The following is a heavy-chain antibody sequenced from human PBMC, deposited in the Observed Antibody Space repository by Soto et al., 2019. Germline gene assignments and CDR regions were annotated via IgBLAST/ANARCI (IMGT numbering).Heavy chain of an antibody. D-gene: IGHD2-2*01. CDR1: GASVSSYY. CDR3: ARERVVARGRPGTDV. V-gene: IGHV4-4*07. J-gene: IGHJ6*02. Sequence: SETLSLTCAVSGASVSSYYWSWIRQPAGKGLEWIGRFNTDGTSNYNPSLRSRVTMSVDTSKNQFSLKLTSLTAADTATYYCARERVVARGRPGTDVWGQGTRVTISS. CDR2: FNTDGTS.